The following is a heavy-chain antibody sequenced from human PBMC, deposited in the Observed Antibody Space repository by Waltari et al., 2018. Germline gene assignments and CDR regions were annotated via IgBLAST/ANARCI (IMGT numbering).Heavy chain of an antibody. J-gene: IGHJ4*02. CDR2: IKQDGSVK. V-gene: IGHV3-7*01. Sequence: EVQLVESGGGLVQPGGSLRLSCAASGFAFRLFWRSWVRQAPVKGLEWVANIKQDGSVKYYVDSVKGRFTISRDNAKNSLYLQMNSLRAEDTAIYYCTSLTRESRDFDYWGQGTLVTVSS. CDR3: TSLTRESRDFDY. D-gene: IGHD2-2*01. CDR1: GFAFRLFW.